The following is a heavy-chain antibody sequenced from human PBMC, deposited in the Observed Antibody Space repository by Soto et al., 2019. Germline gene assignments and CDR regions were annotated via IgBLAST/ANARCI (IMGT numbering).Heavy chain of an antibody. D-gene: IGHD2-15*01. CDR3: ASSYCSGGSCPREDAFDI. CDR2: ISSSSSYI. CDR1: GFTFSSYS. V-gene: IGHV3-21*01. J-gene: IGHJ3*02. Sequence: EVQLVESGGGLVKPGGSLRLSCAASGFTFSSYSMNWVRQAPGKGLEWVSSISSSSSYIYYADSVKGRFTISRDNAKNSLYLQMNSLRAEDTAVYYCASSYCSGGSCPREDAFDIWGQGTMVTVSS.